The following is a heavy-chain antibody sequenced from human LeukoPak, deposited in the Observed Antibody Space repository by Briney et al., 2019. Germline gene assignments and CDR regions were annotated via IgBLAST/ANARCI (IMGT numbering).Heavy chain of an antibody. D-gene: IGHD3-3*01. V-gene: IGHV3-66*02. CDR3: ARGVVTRFGVVSTHFDY. J-gene: IGHJ4*02. CDR2: IYSGGST. CDR1: GFTGSSNY. Sequence: GGSLRLSCAASGFTGSSNYMSWVRHARGKRLEWVSVIYSGGSTYYADSVKGRFTISRDNSKNTLYLQMNSLRVEDTAVYHCARGVVTRFGVVSTHFDYWGQGTLATVSS.